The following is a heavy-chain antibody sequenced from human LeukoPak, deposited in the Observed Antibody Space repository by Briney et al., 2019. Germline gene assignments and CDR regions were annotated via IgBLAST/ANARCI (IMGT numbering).Heavy chain of an antibody. CDR3: ARDLGYCSSTSCYSYYYGMDV. CDR1: GFTFSSYS. D-gene: IGHD2-2*01. J-gene: IGHJ6*02. Sequence: GGSLRLSCAASGFTFSSYSMNWVRQAPGKGLEWVSSISSSSSYIYYADSVKGRFAISRDNAKNSLYLQMNSLRAEDTAVYYCARDLGYCSSTSCYSYYYGMDVWGQGTTVTVSS. CDR2: ISSSSSYI. V-gene: IGHV3-21*01.